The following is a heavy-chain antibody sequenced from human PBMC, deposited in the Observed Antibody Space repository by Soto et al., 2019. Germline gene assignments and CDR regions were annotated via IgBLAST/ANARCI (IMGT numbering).Heavy chain of an antibody. CDR3: AKDGAPPVAARFLDS. CDR1: GLNFSHYA. Sequence: QVQLVESGGGVVQPWTSLRLSCEASGLNFSHYAMHLVRQAPGKGLEWLAIISLEGSNKYSAKAVQDRFTLSRDNSKSTLYLQMNNLSPEDTAVYYCAKDGAPPVAARFLDSWVQGTTVTVSS. CDR2: ISLEGSNK. D-gene: IGHD6-19*01. V-gene: IGHV3-30*18. J-gene: IGHJ4*02.